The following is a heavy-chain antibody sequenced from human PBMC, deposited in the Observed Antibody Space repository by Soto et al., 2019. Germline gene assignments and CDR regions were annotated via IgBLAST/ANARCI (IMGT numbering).Heavy chain of an antibody. J-gene: IGHJ4*02. V-gene: IGHV1-3*01. CDR2: INAGNGNT. Sequence: QVQLVQSGAEVKKPGASVKVSCKASGYTFTSYAMHWVRQAPGQRLEWMGWINAGNGNTKYSQKFQGRVTMTRATSASTAHVPLISLRAAAPAVYYCARGLVLISFDSWAQGTLVTASS. CDR1: GYTFTSYA. CDR3: ARGLVLISFDS. D-gene: IGHD6-13*01.